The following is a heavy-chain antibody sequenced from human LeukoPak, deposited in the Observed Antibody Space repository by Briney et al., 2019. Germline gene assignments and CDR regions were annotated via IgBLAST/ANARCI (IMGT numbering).Heavy chain of an antibody. J-gene: IGHJ6*03. D-gene: IGHD5-18*01. CDR2: INTNTGNP. CDR1: GYTFTSYA. V-gene: IGHV7-4-1*02. Sequence: ASVKVSCKASGYTFTSYAMNWVRQAPGQGLEWMGWINTNTGNPTYAQGFTGRFVFSLDTSVSTAYLQISSLKAEDTAVYYCAAGGSGYSYGYRRYYYYMDVWGKGTTVTVSS. CDR3: AAGGSGYSYGYRRYYYYMDV.